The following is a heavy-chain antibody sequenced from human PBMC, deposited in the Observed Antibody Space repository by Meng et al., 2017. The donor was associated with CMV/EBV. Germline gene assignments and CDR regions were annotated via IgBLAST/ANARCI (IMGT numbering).Heavy chain of an antibody. J-gene: IGHJ4*02. V-gene: IGHV1-2*02. CDR3: ARLGSTDDY. CDR1: GYTFTGYY. CDR2: INPSSGGT. D-gene: IGHD2-15*01. Sequence: QEQLVQSGAEVKTPGASVKVSCKASGYTFTGYYMHWVRQAPGQGLEWMGWINPSSGGTNYAQKFQGRVTMTRDTSISTAYMELSRLRSDDTAVYDCARLGSTDDYWGQGTLVTVSS.